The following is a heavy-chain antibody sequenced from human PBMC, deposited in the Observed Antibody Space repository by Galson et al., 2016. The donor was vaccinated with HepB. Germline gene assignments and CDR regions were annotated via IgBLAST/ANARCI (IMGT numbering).Heavy chain of an antibody. Sequence: SLRLSCAGSGFSFSTYAMSWVRQAPGKGLEWVAVIWHDGSIKYYGESVKGRFTISRDNSKNTLFLQMTALRVEDTAVYYCARDYSRSGPMYSYYYMDVWGKGTTVTVSS. CDR2: IWHDGSIK. CDR1: GFSFSTYA. D-gene: IGHD6-13*01. V-gene: IGHV3-33*08. J-gene: IGHJ6*03. CDR3: ARDYSRSGPMYSYYYMDV.